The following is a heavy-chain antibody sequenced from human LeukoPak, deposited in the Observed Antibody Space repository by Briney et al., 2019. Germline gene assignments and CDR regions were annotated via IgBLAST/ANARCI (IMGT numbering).Heavy chain of an antibody. J-gene: IGHJ4*02. CDR2: INSDGSST. V-gene: IGHV3-74*01. CDR1: GFTFSSYW. CDR3: ARAFGYSSGWYDY. D-gene: IGHD6-19*01. Sequence: GGSLRLSCAGSGFTFSSYWMHWVRQAPGKGLVWVPRINSDGSSTSYADSVKGRFTISRDNAKNTLYLQMNSLRAEDTAVYYCARAFGYSSGWYDYWGQGTLVTVSS.